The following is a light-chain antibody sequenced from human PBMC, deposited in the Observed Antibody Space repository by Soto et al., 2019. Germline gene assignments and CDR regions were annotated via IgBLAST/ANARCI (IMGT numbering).Light chain of an antibody. Sequence: DIQMTQSPSTLSASVGDTVTITCRASESISSWLAWHQQKPGKAPKLLISKASTLESGVPSRFSGSGSGTDFTLTISGLQPDDFAIYYCQQYNSYRAFGQGTKVDIK. J-gene: IGKJ1*01. CDR2: KAS. CDR1: ESISSW. V-gene: IGKV1-5*03. CDR3: QQYNSYRA.